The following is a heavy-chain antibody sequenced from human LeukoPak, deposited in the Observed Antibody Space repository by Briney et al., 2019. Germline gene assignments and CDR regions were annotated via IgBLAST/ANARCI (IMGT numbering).Heavy chain of an antibody. CDR2: IYYGGRT. V-gene: IGHV4-39*01. J-gene: IGHJ4*02. CDR1: GGSVNYVNYY. CDR3: ARHYEGGRRFVEWPHPDY. Sequence: PSETLSLTCSVSGGSVNYVNYYWGWIRQPPGKGLEWIASIYYGGRTYYNSSLKSRVSISVDTSKNQFSLRLNSVTAADTAVYWCARHYEGGRRFVEWPHPDYWGQGTQVTVSS. D-gene: IGHD3-3*01.